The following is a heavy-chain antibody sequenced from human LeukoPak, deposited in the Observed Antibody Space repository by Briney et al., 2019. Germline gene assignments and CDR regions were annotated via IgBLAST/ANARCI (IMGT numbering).Heavy chain of an antibody. CDR3: ARHGNSGYDCFDY. CDR2: IYYSGST. J-gene: IGHJ4*02. CDR1: GGSISSSTYY. D-gene: IGHD5-12*01. Sequence: PSETLSLTCTVSGGSISSSTYYWGWIRQPPGKGLELIGSIYYSGSTYYNPSLKSRVTISVDTSKNQFSLKLSSVTAEDTAVYYCARHGNSGYDCFDYWGQGTLVTVSS. V-gene: IGHV4-39*01.